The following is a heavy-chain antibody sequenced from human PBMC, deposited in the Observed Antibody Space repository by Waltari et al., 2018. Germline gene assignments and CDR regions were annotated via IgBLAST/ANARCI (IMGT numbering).Heavy chain of an antibody. CDR3: ARDRDDSSGTDALDI. CDR1: GGSISSHS. CDR2: ISFSGTT. V-gene: IGHV4-59*11. D-gene: IGHD3-22*01. Sequence: QVQLQESGPRLVKPSETLSLACTVSGGSISSHSWTWIRQPPGKGLEWMGYISFSGTTTYSPSLKSRVTISVDTSKNQVSLKLNSVTAADTAVYYCARDRDDSSGTDALDIWGQGTMVTVSS. J-gene: IGHJ3*02.